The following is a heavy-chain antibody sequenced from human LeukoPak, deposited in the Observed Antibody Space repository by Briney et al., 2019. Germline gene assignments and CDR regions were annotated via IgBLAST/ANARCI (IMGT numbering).Heavy chain of an antibody. Sequence: GGSLRLSCVASGFIFSIHGMNWVRQAPGKGLEWVSSISGSSSYTYYADSVKGRFTISRDNAKNSLYLEMDSLRAEDMAVYYCAREPDSSSEDDVFDIWGQGTMVTVSS. D-gene: IGHD4-11*01. CDR2: ISGSSSYT. J-gene: IGHJ3*02. V-gene: IGHV3-21*01. CDR1: GFIFSIHG. CDR3: AREPDSSSEDDVFDI.